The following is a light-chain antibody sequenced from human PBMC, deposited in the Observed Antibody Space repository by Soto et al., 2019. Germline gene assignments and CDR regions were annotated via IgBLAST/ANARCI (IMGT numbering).Light chain of an antibody. CDR2: WGS. J-gene: IGKJ4*01. CDR1: QSLLHSNGYNY. V-gene: IGKV2-28*01. Sequence: DIVMTQSPLSLPVTAGEPASVSCRSSQSLLHSNGYNYLDWYLQKPGQSPQLLIYWGSNRASGVPDRFSGSGSGTDFTLTISSLEPEDFAVYYCQQRSNWPSLTFGGGTKVDIK. CDR3: QQRSNWPSLT.